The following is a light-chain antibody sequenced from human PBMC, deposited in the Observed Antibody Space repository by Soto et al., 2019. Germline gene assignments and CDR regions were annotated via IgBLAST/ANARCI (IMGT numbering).Light chain of an antibody. CDR3: QQYGSSPLT. CDR2: GAS. J-gene: IGKJ1*01. CDR1: QSVSRSY. V-gene: IGKV3-20*01. Sequence: EIVLTQSPGTLSLSPGERATLSCRASQSVSRSYLAWYQQKPGQAPRLLIYGASSRTTGVPDRFSGSGSGTDFTLTISRLEPEDFAVYYCQQYGSSPLTFGQGTKVVIK.